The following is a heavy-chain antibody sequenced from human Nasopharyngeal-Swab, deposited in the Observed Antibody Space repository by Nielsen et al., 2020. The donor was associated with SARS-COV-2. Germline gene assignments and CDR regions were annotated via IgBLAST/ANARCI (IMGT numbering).Heavy chain of an antibody. V-gene: IGHV4-39*01. D-gene: IGHD5-12*01. CDR1: AGSISSSSYY. CDR2: IYYSGST. CDR3: ARQIWLRFSWFDP. J-gene: IGHJ5*02. Sequence: GSLRLSCTVSAGSISSSSYYWGWIRQPPGKGLEWIGSIYYSGSTYYNPSLKSRVTISVDTSKNQFSLKLSSVTAADTAVYYCARQIWLRFSWFDPWGQGTLVTVSS.